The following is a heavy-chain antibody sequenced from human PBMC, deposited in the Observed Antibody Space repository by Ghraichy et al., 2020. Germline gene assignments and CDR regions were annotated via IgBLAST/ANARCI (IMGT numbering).Heavy chain of an antibody. CDR1: GGYVNSGAYY. Sequence: SETLSLTCTVSGGYVNSGAYYWNWIRQPPGKGPQWIGYIYSSGSTNYDPSLKSRVTISRDTSKNQFSLKLSSVTAADTAVYYCARSADYNILTDHYTVGRFGPWGQGTLVIVSS. CDR3: ARSADYNILTDHYTVGRFGP. J-gene: IGHJ5*02. V-gene: IGHV4-61*08. CDR2: IYSSGST. D-gene: IGHD3-9*01.